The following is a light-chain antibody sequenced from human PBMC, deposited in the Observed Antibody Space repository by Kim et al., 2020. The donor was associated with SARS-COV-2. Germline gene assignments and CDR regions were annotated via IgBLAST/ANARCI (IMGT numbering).Light chain of an antibody. CDR3: QQSYSTPRT. J-gene: IGKJ1*01. V-gene: IGKV1-39*01. CDR2: AAS. CDR1: QSISSY. Sequence: ASVGDRVTITCRASQSISSYLNWYQQKPGKAPKLLIYAASSLQSGVPSRFSGSGPGTDFTLTISSLQPEDFATYYCQQSYSTPRTFGQGTKVDI.